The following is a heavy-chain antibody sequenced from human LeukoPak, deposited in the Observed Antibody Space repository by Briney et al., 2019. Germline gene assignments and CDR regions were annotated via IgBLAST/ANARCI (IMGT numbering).Heavy chain of an antibody. CDR3: ARVDYGDYGYFDY. D-gene: IGHD4-17*01. CDR1: GFTFSSYS. CDR2: ISSSSSTI. Sequence: GGSLRFSCAASGFTFSSYSMNWVRQAPGKGLEWVSYISSSSSTIYYADSVKGRFTISRDNAKNSLYLQMNSLRDEDTAVYYCARVDYGDYGYFDYWGQGTLVTVSS. J-gene: IGHJ4*02. V-gene: IGHV3-48*02.